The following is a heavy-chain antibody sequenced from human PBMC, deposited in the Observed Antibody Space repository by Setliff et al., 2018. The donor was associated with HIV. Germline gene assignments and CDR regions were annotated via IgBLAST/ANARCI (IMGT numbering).Heavy chain of an antibody. D-gene: IGHD3-22*01. Sequence: SETLSLTCRVSGGSIRSDNYYWAWIRPPPGKRLEWIASIHHTGGTYYNPSLKSRVTISVDTSKDQFSLKLRSLTATDTAIYHCARSMRYFYDTSGFSWFDPWGQGTLVTVSS. CDR3: ARSMRYFYDTSGFSWFDP. CDR2: IHHTGGT. V-gene: IGHV4-39*01. CDR1: GGSIRSDNYY. J-gene: IGHJ5*02.